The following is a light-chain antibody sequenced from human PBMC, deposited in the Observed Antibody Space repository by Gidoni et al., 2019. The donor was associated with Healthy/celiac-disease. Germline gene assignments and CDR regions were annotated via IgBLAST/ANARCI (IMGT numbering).Light chain of an antibody. CDR3: MQALQTPWT. CDR1: QSLLHSNGYNY. Sequence: DIVMPQYSLSLHVTPGEPASISCRSSQSLLHSNGYNYLDWYLQKPGQSPQLLIYLGSNRASGVPDRFSGSGSGTDFTLKISRVEAEDVGVYYCMQALQTPWTFGQGTKVEIK. CDR2: LGS. V-gene: IGKV2-28*01. J-gene: IGKJ1*01.